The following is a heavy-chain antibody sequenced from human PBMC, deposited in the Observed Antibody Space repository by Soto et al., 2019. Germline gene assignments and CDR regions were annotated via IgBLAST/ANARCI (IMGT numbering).Heavy chain of an antibody. J-gene: IGHJ4*02. Sequence: EVQLVESGGGLVQPGGSLRLSCAASGFTFSSNWMHWVRQAPGKGLVWVSRINNDGSSTNYGDSVKGRFTISRDNAKNTLYLQMNSLRAEDTAVYYCARGGCTSTSCLDYWGQGTLVNVSS. CDR2: INNDGSST. D-gene: IGHD2-2*01. CDR1: GFTFSSNW. V-gene: IGHV3-74*01. CDR3: ARGGCTSTSCLDY.